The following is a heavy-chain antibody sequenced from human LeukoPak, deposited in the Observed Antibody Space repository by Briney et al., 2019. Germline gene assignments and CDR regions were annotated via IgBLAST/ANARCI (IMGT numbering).Heavy chain of an antibody. CDR2: INPNSGGT. J-gene: IGHJ5*02. Sequence: GASVKVSCKASGYTFTGYYMHWVRQAPGQGLEWMGWINPNSGGTNYAQKFQGRVTMTRDTSISTAYMELGRLRSDDTAVYYGARGPFATGGNWFDPWGQGTLVTVSS. D-gene: IGHD1-26*01. CDR1: GYTFTGYY. V-gene: IGHV1-2*02. CDR3: ARGPFATGGNWFDP.